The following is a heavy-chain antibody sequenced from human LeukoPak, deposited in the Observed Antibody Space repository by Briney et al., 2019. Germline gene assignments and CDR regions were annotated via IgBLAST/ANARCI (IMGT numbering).Heavy chain of an antibody. CDR3: AREFIGSSSHFDY. CDR1: GGSISSGGYS. D-gene: IGHD6-13*01. CDR2: IYTSGST. Sequence: SQTLSLTCAVSGGSISSGGYSWRWLRQPAGKGLEWIGRIYTSGSTNYNPSLKSRVTMSVDTSKNQFSLKLSSVTAADTAVYYCAREFIGSSSHFDYWGQGTLVTVSS. V-gene: IGHV4-61*02. J-gene: IGHJ4*02.